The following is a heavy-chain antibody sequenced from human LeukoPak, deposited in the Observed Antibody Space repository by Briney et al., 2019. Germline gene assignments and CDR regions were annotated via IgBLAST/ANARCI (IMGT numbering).Heavy chain of an antibody. CDR1: GGSIISTSYY. J-gene: IGHJ3*02. Sequence: PSETLSLTCTVSGGSIISTSYYWGWIRQPPGKGLEWIGSIYYSGSTHYNPSLKSRVTISVDTSKSQLSLKLSSVTAADTAVYYCARVARAAFDIWGQGTMVTVSS. CDR3: ARVARAAFDI. CDR2: IYYSGST. V-gene: IGHV4-39*01.